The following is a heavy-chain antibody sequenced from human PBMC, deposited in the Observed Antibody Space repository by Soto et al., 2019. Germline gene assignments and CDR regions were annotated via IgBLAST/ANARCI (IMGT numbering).Heavy chain of an antibody. CDR3: AILLRSYYYGLDV. J-gene: IGHJ6*02. CDR1: GYTFNTYG. D-gene: IGHD4-17*01. CDR2: ISTYNGNT. V-gene: IGHV1-18*01. Sequence: ASVKVPCKASGYTFNTYGISWVRQAPGQGLEWMGWISTYNGNTNYAQKLQDRIAMTIDTSTTTGYMELRSLRSDDTAVYYCAILLRSYYYGLDVWGQGTTVTVSS.